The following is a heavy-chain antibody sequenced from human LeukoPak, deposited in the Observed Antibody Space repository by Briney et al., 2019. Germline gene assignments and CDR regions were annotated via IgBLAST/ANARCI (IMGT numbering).Heavy chain of an antibody. CDR1: GGSISSYY. Sequence: TSETLSLTCTVSGGSISSYYWSWIRQPPGKGLEWIGYIYYSGSTNYNPSLKSRVTISVDTSKNQFSLKLSSVTAADTAVYYCATLSGSYLFDYWGQGTLVTVSS. CDR2: IYYSGST. V-gene: IGHV4-59*01. D-gene: IGHD1-26*01. CDR3: ATLSGSYLFDY. J-gene: IGHJ4*02.